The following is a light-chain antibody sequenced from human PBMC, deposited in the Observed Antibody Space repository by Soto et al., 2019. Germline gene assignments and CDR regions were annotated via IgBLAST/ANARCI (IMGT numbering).Light chain of an antibody. CDR2: GAS. CDR1: QSVSSSY. Sequence: EIVLTQSPGTLSLSPGERATLSCRATQSVSSSYLAWYQQKPGQAPRLLIYGASSRATGIPDRFSGSGSGKDFTLTISRLEPEDFAEYDCQQYGSSPLYTFGQRTKLELK. V-gene: IGKV3-20*01. CDR3: QQYGSSPLYT. J-gene: IGKJ2*01.